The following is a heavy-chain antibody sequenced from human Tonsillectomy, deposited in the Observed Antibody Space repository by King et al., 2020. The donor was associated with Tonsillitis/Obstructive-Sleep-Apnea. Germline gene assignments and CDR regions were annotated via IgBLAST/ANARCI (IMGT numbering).Heavy chain of an antibody. CDR1: GGSFSGYY. J-gene: IGHJ6*03. V-gene: IGHV4-34*01. Sequence: VQLQQWGAGLLKPSETLSLTCAVYGGSFSGYYWSWIRQPPGKGLEWIGEINHSGSTNYNPSLKSRVTISVDTSKNQFSLKLSSVTAADTAVYYCARETGYYHYMDVWGKGTTVTVSS. D-gene: IGHD3-10*01. CDR3: ARETGYYHYMDV. CDR2: INHSGST.